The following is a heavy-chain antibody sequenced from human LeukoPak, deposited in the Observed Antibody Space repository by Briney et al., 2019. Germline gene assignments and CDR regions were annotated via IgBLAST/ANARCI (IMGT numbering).Heavy chain of an antibody. CDR3: ARVTGYVMEDYFDY. J-gene: IGHJ4*02. CDR2: IYYGGST. Sequence: PSETLSLTCTVSGDSISTSIYYWGWIRQPPGKGLEWIGYIYYGGSTNYNPSLKSRVTISVDTSKNQFSLRLSSVTAADTAVYYCARVTGYVMEDYFDYWGQGTLVTVSS. V-gene: IGHV4-61*05. CDR1: GDSISTSIYY. D-gene: IGHD6-13*01.